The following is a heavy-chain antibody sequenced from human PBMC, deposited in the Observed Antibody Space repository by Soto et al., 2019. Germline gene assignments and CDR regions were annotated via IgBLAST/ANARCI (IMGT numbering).Heavy chain of an antibody. J-gene: IGHJ6*02. CDR2: TNTGGTT. CDR3: AKGDGFILAV. D-gene: IGHD1-26*01. V-gene: IGHV3-53*01. Sequence: GGSLRLSCAASGFTVNSNYMSWVRQAPGEGLQWVSITNTGGTTYYADSVKGRFTVSRDNSKNTLYPQMNSLRAEDTAVYYCAKGDGFILAVWGQGTTVTVSS. CDR1: GFTVNSNY.